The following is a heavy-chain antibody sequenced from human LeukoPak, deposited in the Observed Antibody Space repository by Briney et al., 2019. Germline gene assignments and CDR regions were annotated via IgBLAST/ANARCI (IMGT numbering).Heavy chain of an antibody. J-gene: IGHJ4*02. D-gene: IGHD6-19*01. Sequence: GGSLRLSCAPSGFTFSSYWMTCVRHAPGRRVEWVANIKQDGSEKYYVDSVKGRFTISRENAKNSLLLQMDSLRAEETAVYYCARSGWLVPFDYWGQGALVTVSS. V-gene: IGHV3-7*05. CDR2: IKQDGSEK. CDR1: GFTFSSYW. CDR3: ARSGWLVPFDY.